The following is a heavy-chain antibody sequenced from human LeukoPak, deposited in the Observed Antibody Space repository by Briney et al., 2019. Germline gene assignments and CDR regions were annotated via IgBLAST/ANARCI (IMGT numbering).Heavy chain of an antibody. CDR1: GYSISSGYY. J-gene: IGHJ5*02. CDR3: ARVRFGVTTGFSNWFDP. D-gene: IGHD4-17*01. CDR2: IYHSGST. V-gene: IGHV4-38-2*02. Sequence: SETLSLTCTVSGYSISSGYYWGWIRQPPGKGLEWIGSIYHSGSTYYNPSLKSRVTISVDTSKNQFSLKLSSVTAADTAVYYCARVRFGVTTGFSNWFDPWGQGTLVTVSS.